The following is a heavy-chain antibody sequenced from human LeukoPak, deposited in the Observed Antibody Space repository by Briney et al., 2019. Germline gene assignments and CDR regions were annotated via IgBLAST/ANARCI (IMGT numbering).Heavy chain of an antibody. V-gene: IGHV1-69*04. Sequence: ASVKVSCKASGGTFSSYAISWVRQAPGQGLEWTGRIIPILGIANYAQKFQGRVTITADKSTSTAYMELSSLRSEDTAVYYCAGTMVRGVHNWFDPWGQGTLVTVSS. CDR3: AGTMVRGVHNWFDP. CDR2: IIPILGIA. CDR1: GGTFSSYA. D-gene: IGHD3-10*01. J-gene: IGHJ5*02.